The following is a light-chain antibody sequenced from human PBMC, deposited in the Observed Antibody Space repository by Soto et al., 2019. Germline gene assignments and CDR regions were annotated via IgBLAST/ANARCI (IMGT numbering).Light chain of an antibody. CDR1: SSNIGAGYD. CDR3: SSYTSSSTRYV. CDR2: GNS. V-gene: IGLV1-40*01. Sequence: QSVLAQPPSVSGAPGQKVTISCTGSSSNIGAGYDLHWYQQLPGTAPKLLLYGNSNRPSGVSNRFSGSKSGNTASLTISGLQAEDEADYYCSSYTSSSTRYVFGTGTKLTVL. J-gene: IGLJ1*01.